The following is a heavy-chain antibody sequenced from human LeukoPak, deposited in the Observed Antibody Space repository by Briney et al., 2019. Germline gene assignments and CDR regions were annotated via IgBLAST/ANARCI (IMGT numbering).Heavy chain of an antibody. J-gene: IGHJ4*02. Sequence: ASVTVSCTASGYTFTSYGISWVRQAPGQGLEWMGWISAYNGNTNYAQKLQGRVTMTTDTSTSTAYMELRSLRSDDTAVYYCARIITIFGVVTLYYFDYWGQGTLGTVSS. CDR1: GYTFTSYG. CDR2: ISAYNGNT. D-gene: IGHD3-3*01. CDR3: ARIITIFGVVTLYYFDY. V-gene: IGHV1-18*01.